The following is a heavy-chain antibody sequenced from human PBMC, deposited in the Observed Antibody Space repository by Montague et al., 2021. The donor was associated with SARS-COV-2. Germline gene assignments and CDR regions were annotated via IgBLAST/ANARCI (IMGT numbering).Heavy chain of an antibody. V-gene: IGHV4-59*01. Sequence: SETLSLTCTVSGGSISRYYWTWIRQPPGKGLEWIGYIYNSGSTNYNPSLKSRVTISVDTSKNQFSLKLNSVTAADTAVYYCARVGRGSSWYEVAFDIWGQGTMVTVSS. D-gene: IGHD6-13*01. CDR2: IYNSGST. CDR1: GGSISRYY. J-gene: IGHJ3*02. CDR3: ARVGRGSSWYEVAFDI.